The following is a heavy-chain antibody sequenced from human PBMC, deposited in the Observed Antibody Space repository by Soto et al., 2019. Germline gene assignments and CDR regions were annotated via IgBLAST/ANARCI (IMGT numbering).Heavy chain of an antibody. V-gene: IGHV4-61*01. CDR3: ARWGRYCISTSCSTKYYAMDA. J-gene: IGHJ6*02. CDR2: IYDSGST. CDR1: GGSVSSGSYY. Sequence: QVQLQESGPGLVKPSETLSLTCTVSGGSVSSGSYYWSWIRQPPGKGLEWFGYIYDSGSTNYNPSLKSRVTISVDTSKNQFSLKLSSVTAPDTAVYFCARWGRYCISTSCSTKYYAMDAWGQGTTVTVSS. D-gene: IGHD2-2*02.